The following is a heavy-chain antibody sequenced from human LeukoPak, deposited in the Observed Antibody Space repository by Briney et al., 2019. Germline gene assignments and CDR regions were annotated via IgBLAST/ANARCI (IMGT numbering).Heavy chain of an antibody. V-gene: IGHV3-30-3*01. D-gene: IGHD2-2*01. CDR3: AREECSSTSCFVPRENYYYYYGMDV. J-gene: IGHJ6*02. Sequence: GGSLRLSCAASGFTFSSYAFHWVRQAPGKGLEWVAVISYDGSNKYYADSVKGRFTISRDNSKNTLYLQMNSLRAEDTAVYYCAREECSSTSCFVPRENYYYYYGMDVWGQGTTVTVSS. CDR2: ISYDGSNK. CDR1: GFTFSSYA.